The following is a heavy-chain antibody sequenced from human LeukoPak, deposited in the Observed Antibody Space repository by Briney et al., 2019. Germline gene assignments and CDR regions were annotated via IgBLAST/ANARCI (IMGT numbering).Heavy chain of an antibody. V-gene: IGHV1-8*01. CDR1: GYTFTSYD. Sequence: ASVKVSCKASGYTFTSYDINWVRQATGQGLEWMGWMNPNSGNTGYAQKFQGRVTMTRNTSISTAYMELSSLRSEDTAVYYCARGLVVGAITRSGFDYWGQGTLVTVSS. CDR2: MNPNSGNT. J-gene: IGHJ4*02. CDR3: ARGLVVGAITRSGFDY. D-gene: IGHD1-26*01.